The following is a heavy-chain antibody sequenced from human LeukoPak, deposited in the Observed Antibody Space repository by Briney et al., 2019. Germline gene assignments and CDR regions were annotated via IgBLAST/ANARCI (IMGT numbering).Heavy chain of an antibody. J-gene: IGHJ3*02. CDR2: INHSGST. Sequence: SETLSLTCAAYGVSFSGYYLSWIRQPPGKGLEWIGEINHSGSTNYNPSLKSRVIISVNTSKNQFSLKLSSVTAADTAVYYCARGDAAMDAFDIWGQGTMVTVSS. V-gene: IGHV4-34*01. CDR3: ARGDAAMDAFDI. D-gene: IGHD5-18*01. CDR1: GVSFSGYY.